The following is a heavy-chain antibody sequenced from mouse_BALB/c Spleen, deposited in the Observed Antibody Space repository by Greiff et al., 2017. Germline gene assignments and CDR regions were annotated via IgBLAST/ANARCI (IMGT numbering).Heavy chain of an antibody. Sequence: QVQLKESGAELVKPGASVKLSCKASGYTFTSYYMSWVKRRPGQDLEWIGEISPSNGGTNFNEKFKSKATLTVDKSSSTAYMQLSSLTSEDSAVYYCTRALFYGYEYGFAYWGQGTLVTVSA. CDR3: TRALFYGYEYGFAY. V-gene: IGHV1S81*02. J-gene: IGHJ3*01. CDR2: ISPSNGGT. D-gene: IGHD2-2*01. CDR1: GYTFTSYY.